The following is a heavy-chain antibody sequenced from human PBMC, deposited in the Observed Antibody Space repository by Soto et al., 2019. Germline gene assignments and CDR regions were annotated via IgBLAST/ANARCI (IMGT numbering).Heavy chain of an antibody. J-gene: IGHJ4*02. CDR3: ARQKFGLFWSGYDDY. CDR2: IYYSGST. Sequence: SETLSLTCTVSGGSISSSSYYWGWIRQPPGKGLEWIGSIYYSGSTYYNPSLKSRVTISVDTSKNQFSLKLSSVTAADTAVYYCARQKFGLFWSGYDDYWGQGTLVTVSS. V-gene: IGHV4-39*01. CDR1: GGSISSSSYY. D-gene: IGHD3-3*01.